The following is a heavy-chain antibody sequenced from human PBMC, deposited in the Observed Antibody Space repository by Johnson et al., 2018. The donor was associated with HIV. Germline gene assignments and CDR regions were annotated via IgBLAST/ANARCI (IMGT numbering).Heavy chain of an antibody. Sequence: VQLVESGGGLVQPGESLRLSCVVSGFTFCTYWMTWVRQAPGNGLEWVATIKLDGSDKYYLDSVKGRFTISRDNGRNSLYLQMNSLRAEDTAVYYCARKGDAFDIWGQGTMVTVSS. V-gene: IGHV3-7*03. J-gene: IGHJ3*02. CDR1: GFTFCTYW. CDR3: ARKGDAFDI. CDR2: IKLDGSDK.